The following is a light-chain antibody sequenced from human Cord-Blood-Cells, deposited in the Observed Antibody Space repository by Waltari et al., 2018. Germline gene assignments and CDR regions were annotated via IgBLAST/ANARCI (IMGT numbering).Light chain of an antibody. CDR3: CSYAGSSTLV. CDR2: EGS. Sequence: QSALTQPASVSGSPGPSITISCTGTSSDVGSFNLVSWFKQHPGKAPKLMIYEGSKRHSGVSNRFSGSKSGNTASLTISGLQAEDEADYYCCSYAGSSTLVFGGGTKLTVL. V-gene: IGLV2-23*01. J-gene: IGLJ2*01. CDR1: SSDVGSFNL.